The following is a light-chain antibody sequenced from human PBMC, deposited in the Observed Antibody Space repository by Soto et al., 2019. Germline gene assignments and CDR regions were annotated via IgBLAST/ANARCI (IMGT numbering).Light chain of an antibody. Sequence: QSALTQPASVSGSPGQSISISCIGTSSDVGAFNYVSWYQHHPGKAPQLIIYDVTSRPSGVSNRFSASKSGNTASLIISGLQAEDEADYYCSSYTTRNTEVFGTGTKVTVL. V-gene: IGLV2-14*03. CDR2: DVT. CDR3: SSYTTRNTEV. J-gene: IGLJ1*01. CDR1: SSDVGAFNY.